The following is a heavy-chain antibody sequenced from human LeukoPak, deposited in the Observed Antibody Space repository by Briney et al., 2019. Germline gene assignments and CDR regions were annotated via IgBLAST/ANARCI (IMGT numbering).Heavy chain of an antibody. Sequence: SQTLSLTCTVSGDSISSGNYYWTWIRQPAGKGLEWIGRIYNSGNTNYNHSLKSQVTISMDTSKNQFSLNLNSVTAADTAVYYCARDRAGDSFDIWGQGTMVTVSS. V-gene: IGHV4-61*02. CDR1: GDSISSGNYY. D-gene: IGHD7-27*01. CDR3: ARDRAGDSFDI. J-gene: IGHJ3*02. CDR2: IYNSGNT.